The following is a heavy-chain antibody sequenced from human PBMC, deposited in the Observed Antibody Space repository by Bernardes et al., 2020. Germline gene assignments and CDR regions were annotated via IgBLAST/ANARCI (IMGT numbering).Heavy chain of an antibody. CDR2: MNPNSGNT. Sequence: ASVKVSCKASGYTFTSYDINWVRQATGQGLEWMGWMNPNSGNTGYAQKFQGRVTMTRNTSISTAYMELSSLRSEDTAVYYCARGGAYYDILTGQSPFDYWGQGTLVTVSS. D-gene: IGHD3-9*01. V-gene: IGHV1-8*01. CDR3: ARGGAYYDILTGQSPFDY. J-gene: IGHJ4*02. CDR1: GYTFTSYD.